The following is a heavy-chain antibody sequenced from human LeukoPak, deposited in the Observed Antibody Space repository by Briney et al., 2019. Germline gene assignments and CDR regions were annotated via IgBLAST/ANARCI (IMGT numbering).Heavy chain of an antibody. CDR2: INPNSGGT. CDR3: ARDGGNDYSNYDY. D-gene: IGHD4-11*01. Sequence: GASVKVSCKASGYTFTGYYMRWVRQAPGQGLEWMGWINPNSGGTNYAQKFQGRVTMTRDTSISTAYMELSRLRSDDTAVYYCARDGGNDYSNYDYWGQGTLVTVSS. V-gene: IGHV1-2*02. CDR1: GYTFTGYY. J-gene: IGHJ4*02.